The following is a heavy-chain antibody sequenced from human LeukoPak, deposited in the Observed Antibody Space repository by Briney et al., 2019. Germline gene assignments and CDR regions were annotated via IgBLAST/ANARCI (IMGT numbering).Heavy chain of an antibody. V-gene: IGHV4-34*01. Sequence: PSETLSLTCAVYGGSFRGYYWSWIRQPPGKGLEWIGEINHSGSTNYNPSLKGRVTISVDTSKNQFSMKLSSVTAADTAVYYCARGEITVGGFDYWGQGTLVTVSS. CDR1: GGSFRGYY. CDR2: INHSGST. CDR3: ARGEITVGGFDY. J-gene: IGHJ4*02. D-gene: IGHD3-16*01.